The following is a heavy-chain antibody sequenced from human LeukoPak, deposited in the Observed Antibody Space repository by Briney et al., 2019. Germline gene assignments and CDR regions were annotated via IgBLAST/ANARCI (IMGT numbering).Heavy chain of an antibody. Sequence: SQTLSLTCAVSSGSISSGGYSWSWIRQPPGKGLEWIGYIYYSGSTYYNPSLKSRVTISVDTSKNQFSLKLSSVTAADTAVYYCARATADTELLRANWFDPWGQGTLVTVSS. CDR3: ARATADTELLRANWFDP. J-gene: IGHJ5*02. CDR2: IYYSGST. V-gene: IGHV4-30-4*07. D-gene: IGHD1-26*01. CDR1: SGSISSGGYS.